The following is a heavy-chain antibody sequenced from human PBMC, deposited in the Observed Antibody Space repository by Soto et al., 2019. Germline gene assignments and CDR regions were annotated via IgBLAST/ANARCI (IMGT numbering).Heavy chain of an antibody. V-gene: IGHV3-23*01. CDR3: AKELARSGYNGYGMDV. J-gene: IGHJ6*02. D-gene: IGHD3-22*01. Sequence: EVQLLESGGGLVQPGGSLRLSCAASGFTFSTYAMTWVRQAPGKGLEWVSAISGSGGSTYYADSVKGRFTISRDNSKNTLFLQMNSLRAEDTAVYYCAKELARSGYNGYGMDVWGQGTTVTVSS. CDR1: GFTFSTYA. CDR2: ISGSGGST.